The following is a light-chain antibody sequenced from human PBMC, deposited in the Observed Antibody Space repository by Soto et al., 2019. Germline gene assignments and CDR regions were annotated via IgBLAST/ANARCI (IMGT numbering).Light chain of an antibody. Sequence: DIQMTQSPSSLSASVGDRVTITCRASQGIRDALGWYQQKPGKAPKRLIYAASSLQSGVPSRFSGSGSGTEFNRTSSILQPEDFATYYCLQHNSYPQTFGQGTKVEIK. J-gene: IGKJ1*01. V-gene: IGKV1-17*01. CDR1: QGIRDA. CDR2: AAS. CDR3: LQHNSYPQT.